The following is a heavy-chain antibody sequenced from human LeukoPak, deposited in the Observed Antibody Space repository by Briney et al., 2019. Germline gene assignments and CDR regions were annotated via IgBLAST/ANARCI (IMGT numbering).Heavy chain of an antibody. Sequence: GGSLRLSCAASGFTFSSYWMHWVRQAPGKGLVWVSRINSDGSSTSYADSVKGRFTISRDNSKNTLYLQMNSLRAEDTAVYYCAKIETYYYDSSGYPDYWGQGTLVTVSS. CDR1: GFTFSSYW. CDR2: INSDGSST. CDR3: AKIETYYYDSSGYPDY. J-gene: IGHJ4*02. D-gene: IGHD3-22*01. V-gene: IGHV3-74*01.